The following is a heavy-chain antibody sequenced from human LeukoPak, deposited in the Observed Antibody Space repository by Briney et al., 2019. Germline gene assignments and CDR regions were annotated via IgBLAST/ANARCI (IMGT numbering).Heavy chain of an antibody. Sequence: ASVKVSCKASGYTFTSYGISWVRQAPGQGLEWKGGIIPIFGTANYAQKFQGRVTITADESTSTAYMELSSLRSEDTAVYYCARVDYYDSSGYTNWFDPWGQGTLVTVSS. CDR2: IIPIFGTA. CDR3: ARVDYYDSSGYTNWFDP. J-gene: IGHJ5*02. V-gene: IGHV1-69*13. D-gene: IGHD3-22*01. CDR1: GYTFTSYG.